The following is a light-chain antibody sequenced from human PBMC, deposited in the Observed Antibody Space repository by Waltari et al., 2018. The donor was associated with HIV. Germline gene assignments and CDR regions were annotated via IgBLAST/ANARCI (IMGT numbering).Light chain of an antibody. V-gene: IGLV2-14*01. J-gene: IGLJ2*01. CDR1: TSEVGGYNY. CDR2: EVS. Sequence: QSALTQPASVSGSPGQSITISCTGTTSEVGGYNYASWYQQHPGKAPKLMIYEVSNRPSGVSNRFSGSKSGNTASLTISGLQAEDEADYYCSSYTSSSVVFGGGTKLTVL. CDR3: SSYTSSSVV.